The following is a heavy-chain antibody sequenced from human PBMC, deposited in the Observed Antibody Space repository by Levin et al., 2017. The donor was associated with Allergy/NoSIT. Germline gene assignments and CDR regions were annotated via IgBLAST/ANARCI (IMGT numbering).Heavy chain of an antibody. J-gene: IGHJ5*02. Sequence: PGGSLRLSCAGSEFTFSRYAMSWVRQAPGKGLEWVSVISASGGDTYYADSVKGRFTISRDNSRNTLYLQMNSLRGEDTAVYYCAKEGCSDGTCYPGSWGQGTLVTVS. V-gene: IGHV3-23*01. CDR1: EFTFSRYA. D-gene: IGHD2-15*01. CDR3: AKEGCSDGTCYPGS. CDR2: ISASGGDT.